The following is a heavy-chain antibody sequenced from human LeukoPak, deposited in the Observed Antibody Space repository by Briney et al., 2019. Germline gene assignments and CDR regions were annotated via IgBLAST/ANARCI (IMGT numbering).Heavy chain of an antibody. Sequence: GGSLRLSCAASGFTVSSSYMNWVRQAPGKGLEWVSLIFSGGGTYYADSVKGRFTISRDNSKNTLFLQMNSLRAEDTAVYYCARGGASELYYFDSWGQGTLVTVSS. V-gene: IGHV3-66*01. CDR1: GFTVSSSY. CDR3: ARGGASELYYFDS. J-gene: IGHJ4*02. D-gene: IGHD2-15*01. CDR2: IFSGGGT.